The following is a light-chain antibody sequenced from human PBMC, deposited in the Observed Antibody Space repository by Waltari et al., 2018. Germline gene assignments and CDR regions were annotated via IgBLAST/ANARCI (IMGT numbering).Light chain of an antibody. CDR3: QQYGFSSWT. J-gene: IGKJ1*01. CDR1: QSIDSNY. Sequence: EIVLTQSPGTLSLSLGASATLSCRASQSIDSNYVAWYQQKPGQAPRLLISVASTRAPGIPDRFRGSESGTDFFTLTINRLEPEDFAVYYCQQYGFSSWTFGQGTKVEMK. V-gene: IGKV3-20*01. CDR2: VAS.